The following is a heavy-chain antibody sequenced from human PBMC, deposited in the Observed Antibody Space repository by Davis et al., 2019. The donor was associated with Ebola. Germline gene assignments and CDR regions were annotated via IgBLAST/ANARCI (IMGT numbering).Heavy chain of an antibody. CDR1: GFTFSNYA. CDR3: ARDSKLLWFGELLYSGDYFDY. D-gene: IGHD3-10*01. J-gene: IGHJ4*02. Sequence: GGSLRLSCAASGFTFSNYAMSWVRQAPGKGLEWVSYISSSGSTIYYADSVKGRFTISRDNAKNSLYLQMNSLRAEDTAVYYCARDSKLLWFGELLYSGDYFDYWGQGTLVTVSS. V-gene: IGHV3-11*01. CDR2: ISSSGSTI.